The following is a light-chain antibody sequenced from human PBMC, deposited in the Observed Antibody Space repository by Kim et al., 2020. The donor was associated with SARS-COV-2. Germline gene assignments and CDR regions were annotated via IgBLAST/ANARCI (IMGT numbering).Light chain of an antibody. CDR2: GNH. CDR3: QSYDSRQWWV. Sequence: QSVLTQPPSLSGAPRQRVTISCPGSSSNIGAGYEVHWYQQPPGTAPKLLIYGNHNPPSGFPDRFAGSNSGTSASLTITGDQAEDEADYYCQSYDSRQWWVFGGGTRLTVL. V-gene: IGLV1-40*01. J-gene: IGLJ2*01. CDR1: SSNIGAGYE.